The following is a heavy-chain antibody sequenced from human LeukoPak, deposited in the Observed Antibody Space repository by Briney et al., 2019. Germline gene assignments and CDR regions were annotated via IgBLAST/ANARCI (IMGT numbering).Heavy chain of an antibody. Sequence: KTSETLSLTCTVSGGSISSSSYYWGWIRQPPGKGLEWIGSIYYSGSTYYNPSLKSRVTISVDTSKNQFSLKLSSVTAADTAVYYCARQTSNVVQWPLTQSLYYFDYWGQGTLVTVSS. J-gene: IGHJ4*02. V-gene: IGHV4-39*01. CDR2: IYYSGST. CDR3: ARQTSNVVQWPLTQSLYYFDY. CDR1: GGSISSSSYY. D-gene: IGHD6-19*01.